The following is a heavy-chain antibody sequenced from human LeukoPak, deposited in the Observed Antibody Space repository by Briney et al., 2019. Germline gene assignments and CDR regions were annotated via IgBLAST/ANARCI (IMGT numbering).Heavy chain of an antibody. Sequence: GESLRLSCAASGFTFSSYWMSWVRQAPGKGLEWVANIKQDGSEKYYVDSVKGRFTISRDNAKNSLYLQMNSLRAEDTAVYYCAKGGYSGYDSFDYWGQGTLVTVSS. J-gene: IGHJ4*02. CDR2: IKQDGSEK. D-gene: IGHD5-12*01. V-gene: IGHV3-7*01. CDR1: GFTFSSYW. CDR3: AKGGYSGYDSFDY.